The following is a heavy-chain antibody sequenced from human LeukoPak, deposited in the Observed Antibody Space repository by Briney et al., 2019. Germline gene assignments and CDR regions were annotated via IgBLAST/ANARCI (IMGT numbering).Heavy chain of an antibody. CDR2: INGDSSST. D-gene: IGHD3-10*01. CDR3: ARDRGSITMVRGVNYY. CDR1: GFTFSSYW. J-gene: IGHJ4*02. V-gene: IGHV3-74*01. Sequence: PGGSLRLSCAASGFTFSSYWMHWVRQAPGKGLVWVSRINGDSSSTNYADSVKGRFTISRDNAKNSLFLQMNSLRAEDTAVYYCARDRGSITMVRGVNYYWGQGTLVTVSS.